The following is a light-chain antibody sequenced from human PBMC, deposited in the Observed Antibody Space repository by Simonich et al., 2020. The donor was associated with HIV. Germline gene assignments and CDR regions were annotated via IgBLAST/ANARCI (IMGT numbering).Light chain of an antibody. Sequence: DIVMTQSPDSLTVSLGERATINSKSSQSVLYSSNNKNYLAWYQKRPGQPPKLIIYWASTRESGVPDRFSGSGSGTDFTLTISSLQAEDVAVYYCQQYYTTPLTFGGGTKVEIK. V-gene: IGKV4-1*01. CDR1: QSVLYSSNNKNY. J-gene: IGKJ4*01. CDR3: QQYYTTPLT. CDR2: WAS.